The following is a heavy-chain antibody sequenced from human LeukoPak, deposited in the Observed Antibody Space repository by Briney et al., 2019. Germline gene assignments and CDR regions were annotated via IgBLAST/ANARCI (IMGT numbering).Heavy chain of an antibody. V-gene: IGHV3-9*01. D-gene: IGHD6-19*01. CDR1: GFTFDDYA. CDR2: ISWNSGSI. CDR3: ARVAGWHWFDP. Sequence: GGSLRLSCAASGFTFDDYAMHWVRQAPGKGLEWVSGISWNSGSIGYADSVKGRFTISRDNAKNTVYLQMNNMRVDDTAVYYCARVAGWHWFDPWGQGTLVTASS. J-gene: IGHJ5*02.